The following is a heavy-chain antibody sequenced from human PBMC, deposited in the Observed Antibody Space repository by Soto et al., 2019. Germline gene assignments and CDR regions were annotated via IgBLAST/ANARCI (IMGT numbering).Heavy chain of an antibody. D-gene: IGHD4-17*01. CDR1: GFSFSSYW. J-gene: IGHJ4*02. Sequence: EVQLVESWGGLVQPGGSLRLSCAASGFSFSSYWMHWVRQAPGKGLVWVSRINPDGSRTSYADSVKGRFTISRDNAKNTLYLQMNSLRAEDTAVYYCARVAVTTYYFDYWGQGTLVTVSS. CDR3: ARVAVTTYYFDY. V-gene: IGHV3-74*01. CDR2: INPDGSRT.